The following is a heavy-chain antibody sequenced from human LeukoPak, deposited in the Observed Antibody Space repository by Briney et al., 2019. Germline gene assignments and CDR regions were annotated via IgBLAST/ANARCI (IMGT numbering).Heavy chain of an antibody. CDR2: INHNSGGT. CDR1: GYTFARYY. Sequence: GASGKVCCKASGYTFARYYMHWVPQAPGQGLEWMGWINHNSGGTNYAQKFQGRDTMTRETSISTGYMELSRLRSDDTAVYYCARAGAYCGGDCYYKYFDYWGQGTLVTVSS. D-gene: IGHD2-21*01. J-gene: IGHJ4*02. CDR3: ARAGAYCGGDCYYKYFDY. V-gene: IGHV1-2*02.